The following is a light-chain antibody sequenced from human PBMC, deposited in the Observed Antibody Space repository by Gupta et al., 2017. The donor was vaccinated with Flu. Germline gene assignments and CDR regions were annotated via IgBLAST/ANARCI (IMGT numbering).Light chain of an antibody. Sequence: QSVLTQPPSVSAAPGQQVTISCSGSSSNIGNNYVSWYQQLPGTAPKLLIYENNKRPSGIPDRFSGSKSGTSATLGITGLQTGDEADYYCGTWDSSLSEGVFGGGTKLTVL. V-gene: IGLV1-51*02. CDR2: ENN. CDR1: SSNIGNNY. J-gene: IGLJ2*01. CDR3: GTWDSSLSEGV.